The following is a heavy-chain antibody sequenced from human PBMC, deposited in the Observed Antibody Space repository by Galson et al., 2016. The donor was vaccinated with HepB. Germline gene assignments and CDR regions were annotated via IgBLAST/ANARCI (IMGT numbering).Heavy chain of an antibody. J-gene: IGHJ4*02. CDR3: AKERLVRRIFDH. CDR2: VSPGRTA. Sequence: SLRLSCAASGFVFSNFGLSWVRQAPGKGLEWVASVSPGRTAYYSDSVQGRFTISRNNSNNTLYLQMNGLIAEDTAVYYCAKERLVRRIFDHWGQGTLLTVSS. V-gene: IGHV3-23*01. D-gene: IGHD1-1*01. CDR1: GFVFSNFG.